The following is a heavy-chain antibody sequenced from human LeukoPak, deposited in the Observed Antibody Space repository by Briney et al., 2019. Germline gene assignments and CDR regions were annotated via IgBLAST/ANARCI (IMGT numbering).Heavy chain of an antibody. CDR2: IYHSGST. V-gene: IGHV4-38-2*02. CDR1: GYSISSGYY. CDR3: ARPGTETVTTDVYYFDY. Sequence: SETLSLTCTVSGYSISSGYYWGWIRQPPGKGLEWIGNIYHSGSTYYNPSLKSRVTISVDTSKNQFSLKLSSVTAADTAVYYCARPGTETVTTDVYYFDYWGQGTLVTVSS. D-gene: IGHD4-17*01. J-gene: IGHJ4*02.